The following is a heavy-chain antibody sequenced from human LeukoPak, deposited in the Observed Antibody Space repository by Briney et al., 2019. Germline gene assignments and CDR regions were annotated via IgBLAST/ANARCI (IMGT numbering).Heavy chain of an antibody. Sequence: ASVKVSCKASGYTFTNYDINWVPRATGQGLEWMGWMNPNSGNTGYAQKFQGRVTMTRSTPISTAYMELSGLTSEDTAVYYCARVSLGYCSGGTCYFQDHWGQGTLVTVSS. V-gene: IGHV1-8*01. CDR2: MNPNSGNT. CDR1: GYTFTNYD. J-gene: IGHJ4*02. D-gene: IGHD2-15*01. CDR3: ARVSLGYCSGGTCYFQDH.